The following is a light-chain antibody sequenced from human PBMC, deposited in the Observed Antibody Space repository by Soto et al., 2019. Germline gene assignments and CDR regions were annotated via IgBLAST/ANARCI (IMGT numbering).Light chain of an antibody. J-gene: IGKJ4*01. CDR2: GAS. CDR1: QSVSSN. V-gene: IGKV3-15*01. Sequence: ELVMALSPATLSVSQGERATLSCRASQSVSSNLAWYQQKPGQAPRLLVYGASTRATGIPARFSGCGSGSQFTLTIISQQPEEDAVHFCQQYNNSPPLTFGGGTKVDIK. CDR3: QQYNNSPPLT.